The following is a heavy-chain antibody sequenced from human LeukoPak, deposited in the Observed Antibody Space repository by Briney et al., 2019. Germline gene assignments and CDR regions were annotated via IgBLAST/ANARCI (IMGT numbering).Heavy chain of an antibody. J-gene: IGHJ5*02. CDR1: GFTFSSYW. D-gene: IGHD3-16*01. CDR3: AREELGSSLGFDP. Sequence: GGSLRLSCAASGFTFSSYWMHWVRQAPGKGLVWVSRINSDGSSTSYADSVKGRFTISRDNSKNTLYLQMNSLRAEDTAVYYCAREELGSSLGFDPWGQGTLVTVSS. V-gene: IGHV3-74*01. CDR2: INSDGSST.